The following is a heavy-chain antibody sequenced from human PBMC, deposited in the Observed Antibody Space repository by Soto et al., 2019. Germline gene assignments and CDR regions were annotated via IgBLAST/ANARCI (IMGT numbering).Heavy chain of an antibody. J-gene: IGHJ3*02. D-gene: IGHD3-3*01. V-gene: IGHV3-23*01. CDR2: ISGSGGST. CDR3: AKAPPVLEWLWNAFDI. CDR1: GFTFSSYA. Sequence: GGSLRLSCAASGFTFSSYAMSWVRQAPGKGLEWVSAISGSGGSTYYADSVKGRFTISRDNSKNTLYLQMNSLRAEDTAVYYCAKAPPVLEWLWNAFDIWGQGTMVTVSS.